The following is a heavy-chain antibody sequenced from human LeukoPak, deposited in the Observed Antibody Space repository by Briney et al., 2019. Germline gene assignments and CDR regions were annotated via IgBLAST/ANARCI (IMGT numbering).Heavy chain of an antibody. D-gene: IGHD6-19*01. Sequence: PSETLSLTCAVYGGSYSGYYWSWMRQPPGKGLEWIGEINHSGSTNYNPSLKSRVTISVDTSKNQFPLKLSSVTAADTAVYYCARAAGRAGLWGQGTLVTVSS. CDR2: INHSGST. V-gene: IGHV4-34*01. CDR3: ARAAGRAGL. J-gene: IGHJ4*02. CDR1: GGSYSGYY.